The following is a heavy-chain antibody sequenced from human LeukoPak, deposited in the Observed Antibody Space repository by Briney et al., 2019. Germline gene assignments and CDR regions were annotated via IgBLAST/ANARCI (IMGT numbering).Heavy chain of an antibody. V-gene: IGHV3-7*03. D-gene: IGHD3-9*01. CDR1: GFTFSSYW. CDR3: ARDHMYYDILTGDYGGYFDY. J-gene: IGHJ4*02. Sequence: GGSLRLSCAASGFTFSSYWMSWVRQAPGKGLEWVANIKQDGSEKYYVDSVKGRFTISRDNAKNSLYLQMNSLRAEDTAVYYCARDHMYYDILTGDYGGYFDYWGQGTLVTVSS. CDR2: IKQDGSEK.